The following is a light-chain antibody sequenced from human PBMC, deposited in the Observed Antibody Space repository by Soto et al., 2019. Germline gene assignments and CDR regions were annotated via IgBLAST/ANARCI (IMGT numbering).Light chain of an antibody. J-gene: IGKJ1*01. CDR2: ESS. CDR1: PSISGS. CDR3: QQYNGYWT. Sequence: DIQMTQSPSTLSASVGDRVTITCRASPSISGSLDWYQQKPGKAPRLLIYESSNLKSAVPSRFSGSGSGTEYTPTTSSLQPDDSASYYGQQYNGYWTFGQGTRVEIK. V-gene: IGKV1-5*03.